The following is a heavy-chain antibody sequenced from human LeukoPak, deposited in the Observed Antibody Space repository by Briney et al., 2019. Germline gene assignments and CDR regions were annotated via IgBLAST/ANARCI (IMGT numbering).Heavy chain of an antibody. CDR3: ARGRPYSGGYHLDY. J-gene: IGHJ4*02. D-gene: IGHD1-26*01. CDR2: IYYSGST. Sequence: SETLSLTCTVSGDSTSSHRYYGGWVRQPPGKGLEWIGNIYYSGSTYYNPSLKSRVTMSVDTSKNQFFLKLNSVTAADTAVYYCARGRPYSGGYHLDYWGQGTLVTVSA. CDR1: GDSTSSHRYY. V-gene: IGHV4-39*01.